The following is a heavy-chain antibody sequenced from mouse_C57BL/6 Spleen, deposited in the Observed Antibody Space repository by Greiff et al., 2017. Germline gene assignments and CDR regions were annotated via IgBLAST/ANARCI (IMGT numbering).Heavy chain of an antibody. J-gene: IGHJ4*01. D-gene: IGHD2-3*01. V-gene: IGHV5-9-1*02. Sequence: EVKLMESGAGLVKPGGSLKLSCAASGFTFSSYAMSWVRQTPEKRLEWVAYISSGGDYIYYADTVKGRFTISRDNARNTLYLQMSSLKSEDTAMYYCTREGIYDGYYEGVLDYWGQGTSVTVSS. CDR3: TREGIYDGYYEGVLDY. CDR1: GFTFSSYA. CDR2: ISSGGDYI.